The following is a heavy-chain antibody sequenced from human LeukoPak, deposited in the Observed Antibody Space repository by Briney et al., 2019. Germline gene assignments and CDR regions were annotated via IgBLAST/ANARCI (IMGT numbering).Heavy chain of an antibody. CDR1: GYTSTGYY. Sequence: GASVKVSCKASGYTSTGYYMHWVRQAPGQGLEWMGWINPNSGGTNYAQEFQGRVTMTRDTSISTAYMELSRLRSDDTAVYYCALGMTTVRDWFDPWGQGTLVTVSS. J-gene: IGHJ5*02. CDR2: INPNSGGT. CDR3: ALGMTTVRDWFDP. D-gene: IGHD4-11*01. V-gene: IGHV1-2*02.